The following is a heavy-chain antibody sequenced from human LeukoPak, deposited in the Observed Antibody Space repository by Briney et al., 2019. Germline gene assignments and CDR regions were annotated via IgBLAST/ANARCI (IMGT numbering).Heavy chain of an antibody. D-gene: IGHD5-18*01. Sequence: ASVKVSCKASGYTFTSYGISWVRQAPGQGLEWMGWISAYNGNTNYAQKLQGRVTMTTDTSTSTAYMELRSLRSDDTAVYYCARDRSGYSYGSPDYWGQGTLVTVSS. CDR2: ISAYNGNT. J-gene: IGHJ4*02. CDR3: ARDRSGYSYGSPDY. V-gene: IGHV1-18*01. CDR1: GYTFTSYG.